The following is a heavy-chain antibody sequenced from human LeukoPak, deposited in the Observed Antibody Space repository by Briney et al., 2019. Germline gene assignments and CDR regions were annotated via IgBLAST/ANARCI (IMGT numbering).Heavy chain of an antibody. CDR2: INPSGGST. D-gene: IGHD2-21*02. Sequence: ASVKVSCKASGYTFTSYYMHWVRQAPGQGLEWMGIINPSGGSTSYAQKFQGRVTMTRDTSTSTVYMEPSSLRSEDTAVYYCAREAYCGGDCYYYYYGMDVWGQGTTVTVSS. CDR1: GYTFTSYY. CDR3: AREAYCGGDCYYYYYGMDV. V-gene: IGHV1-46*01. J-gene: IGHJ6*02.